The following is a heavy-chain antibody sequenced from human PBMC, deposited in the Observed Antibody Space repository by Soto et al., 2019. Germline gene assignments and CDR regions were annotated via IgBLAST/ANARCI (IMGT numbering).Heavy chain of an antibody. D-gene: IGHD3-22*01. Sequence: QVPLVQSGAEVKKPGSSVKVSCKASGGTFSSYAISWVRQAPGQGLEWLGGIIPIFGTANYAQKFQGRVTITADESTSTAYMELSSLRSEDTAVYYCARSGGVVVIPRYNLDYLGQGTLVTVSS. CDR3: ARSGGVVVIPRYNLDY. CDR1: GGTFSSYA. J-gene: IGHJ4*02. CDR2: IIPIFGTA. V-gene: IGHV1-69*01.